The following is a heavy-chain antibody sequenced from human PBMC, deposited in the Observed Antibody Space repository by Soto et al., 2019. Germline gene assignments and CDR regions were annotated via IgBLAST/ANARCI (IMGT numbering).Heavy chain of an antibody. CDR2: ISSSSGYT. CDR3: GRGGSDSPMAPSY. Sequence: GGSLRLSCAASGFTFSDYYMSWFRQAPGKGLEWVSYISSSSGYTNYADSVKCRFTISRDSAKNKLYLQLNSLRAEDTAVFFCGRGGSDSPMAPSYWGQGTLVTSPQ. J-gene: IGHJ4*02. V-gene: IGHV3-11*05. CDR1: GFTFSDYY. D-gene: IGHD5-18*01.